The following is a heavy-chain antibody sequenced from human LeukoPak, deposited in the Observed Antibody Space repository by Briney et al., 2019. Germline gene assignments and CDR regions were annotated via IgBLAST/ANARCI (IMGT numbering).Heavy chain of an antibody. CDR3: ARGGTWTPFDY. CDR1: GGSISSYY. J-gene: IGHJ4*02. V-gene: IGHV4-59*01. Sequence: SETLFLTGTVSGGSISSYYWSWIRKPPGKGLEWIGYIYYSGSTNYNPSLKSRVTISVDTSKNQFSLKLSSVTAADTAVYYCARGGTWTPFDYWGQGTLVTVSS. D-gene: IGHD1-1*01. CDR2: IYYSGST.